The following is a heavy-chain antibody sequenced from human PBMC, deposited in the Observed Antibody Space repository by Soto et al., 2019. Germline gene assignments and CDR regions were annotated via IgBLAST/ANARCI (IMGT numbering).Heavy chain of an antibody. D-gene: IGHD1-1*01. CDR3: TTVSTGRGHYYYYGMDV. CDR1: GFTFSNAW. Sequence: GGSLRLSCAASGFTFSNAWMNWVRQAPGKGLEWVGRIKSKTDGGTTDYAAPVKGRFTISRDDSKNTLYLQMNSLKTEDTAVYYCTTVSTGRGHYYYYGMDVWGQGTTVTVSS. V-gene: IGHV3-15*07. CDR2: IKSKTDGGTT. J-gene: IGHJ6*02.